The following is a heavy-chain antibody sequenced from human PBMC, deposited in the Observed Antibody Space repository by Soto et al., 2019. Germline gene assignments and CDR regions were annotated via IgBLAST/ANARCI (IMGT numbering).Heavy chain of an antibody. J-gene: IGHJ4*02. Sequence: LGGSLRLSCAASGFTFSTYAMSWVRQAPGKGLEWVSGISGSGGTTYYADSVKGRFTISRDKSKSMLYLQMNGLRAEDTAVYYCAKGQPATVTYFDSWGQGTLVTVSS. CDR3: AKGQPATVTYFDS. CDR2: ISGSGGTT. CDR1: GFTFSTYA. V-gene: IGHV3-23*01. D-gene: IGHD1-1*01.